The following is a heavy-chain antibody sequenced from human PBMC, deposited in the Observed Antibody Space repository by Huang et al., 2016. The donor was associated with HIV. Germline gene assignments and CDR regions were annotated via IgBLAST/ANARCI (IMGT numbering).Heavy chain of an antibody. Sequence: VQLVQSGAEVRRPGSSVRVSCKAAGGSFNSLAFNWVRQAPGQGLEYMGGIVTLFSVTNYAERFQNRLTMSADKSTNTVYMELRSLRSEDTGVFYCAREGQTWYGKPIAAFEIWGQGTTVIVSS. J-gene: IGHJ3*02. V-gene: IGHV1-69*10. D-gene: IGHD1-1*01. CDR1: GGSFNSLA. CDR2: IVTLFSVT. CDR3: AREGQTWYGKPIAAFEI.